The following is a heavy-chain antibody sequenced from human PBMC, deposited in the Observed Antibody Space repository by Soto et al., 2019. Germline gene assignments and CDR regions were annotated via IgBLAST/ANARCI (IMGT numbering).Heavy chain of an antibody. Sequence: SGPTLVNPTETLTLTCTVSGFSLSNARMGVSWIRQPPGKALEWLAHIFSNDEKSYSTSLKSRLTISKDTSKSQVVLTMTNMDPVDTATYYCALSSLAGYRNFDYWGQGTLVTVSS. V-gene: IGHV2-26*01. CDR1: GFSLSNARMG. J-gene: IGHJ4*02. CDR2: IFSNDEK. CDR3: ALSSLAGYRNFDY. D-gene: IGHD3-9*01.